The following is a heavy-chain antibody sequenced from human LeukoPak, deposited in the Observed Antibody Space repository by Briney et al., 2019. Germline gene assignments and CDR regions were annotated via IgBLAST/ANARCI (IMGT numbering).Heavy chain of an antibody. D-gene: IGHD5-18*01. V-gene: IGHV3-30*18. J-gene: IGHJ4*02. CDR2: ISYDGSNK. Sequence: GRSLRLSCAASGFTFGSYGMHWVRQAPGKGLEWVAVISYDGSNKYYADSVKGRFTISRDNSKNTLYLQMNSLRAEDTAVYYCAKNGGGDTGFDYWGQGTLVTVSS. CDR1: GFTFGSYG. CDR3: AKNGGGDTGFDY.